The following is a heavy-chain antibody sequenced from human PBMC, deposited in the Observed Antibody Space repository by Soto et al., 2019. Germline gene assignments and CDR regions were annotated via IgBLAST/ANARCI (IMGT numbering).Heavy chain of an antibody. CDR2: INHSGST. Sequence: QVQLQQWGAGLLKPSETLSLTCAVYGGSFSGYYWSWIRQPPGKGLEWIGEINHSGSTNYNPSLKSRVTISVDTSKNQFSLKLSSVTAADTAVYYCARGRVWFGELSNSNYYYYYMDVWGKGTTVTVSS. J-gene: IGHJ6*03. V-gene: IGHV4-34*01. CDR1: GGSFSGYY. CDR3: ARGRVWFGELSNSNYYYYYMDV. D-gene: IGHD3-10*01.